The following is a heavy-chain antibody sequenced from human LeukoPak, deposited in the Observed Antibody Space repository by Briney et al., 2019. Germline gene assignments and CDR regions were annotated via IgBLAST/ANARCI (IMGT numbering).Heavy chain of an antibody. CDR2: INHSGST. D-gene: IGHD3-22*01. CDR1: GGSFSGYY. Sequence: SETLSLTCAVYGGSFSGYYWSWIRQPPGKGLEWIGEINHSGSTNYNPSLKSRVTISVDTSKNQFSLKLSSVTAADTAVYYCARVRDYYDSLSTLLFDYWGQGTLVTVSS. V-gene: IGHV4-34*01. J-gene: IGHJ4*02. CDR3: ARVRDYYDSLSTLLFDY.